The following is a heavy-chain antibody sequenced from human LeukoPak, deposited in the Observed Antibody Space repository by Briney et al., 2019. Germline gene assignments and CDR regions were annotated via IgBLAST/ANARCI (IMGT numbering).Heavy chain of an antibody. CDR2: ISGSGGST. D-gene: IGHD2-2*01. V-gene: IGHV3-23*01. CDR3: ARRTKGYCSSTSCYVPYYYYYMDV. J-gene: IGHJ6*03. CDR1: GFTFSSSA. Sequence: GGSLRLSCAASGFTFSSSAMSWVRQAPGKGLEWVSSISGSGGSTYYADSVKGRFTISRDNAKNSLYLQMNSLRAEDTAVYYCARRTKGYCSSTSCYVPYYYYYMDVWGKGTTVTVSS.